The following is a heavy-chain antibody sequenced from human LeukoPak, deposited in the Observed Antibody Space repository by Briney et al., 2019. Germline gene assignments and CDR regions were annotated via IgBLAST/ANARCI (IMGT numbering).Heavy chain of an antibody. V-gene: IGHV4-34*01. CDR2: INHSGST. D-gene: IGHD5-12*01. CDR1: GGSFSGYY. Sequence: SETLSLTCAVYGGSFSGYYWSWIRQPPGEGLEWIGEINHSGSTNYNPSLKSRVTISVDTSKNQFSLKLSSVTAADTAVYYCARLSGYDLFDYWGQGTLVTVSS. J-gene: IGHJ4*02. CDR3: ARLSGYDLFDY.